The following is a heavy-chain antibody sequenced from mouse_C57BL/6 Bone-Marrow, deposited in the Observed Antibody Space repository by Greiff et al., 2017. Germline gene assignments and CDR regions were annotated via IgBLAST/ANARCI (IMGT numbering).Heavy chain of an antibody. CDR3: ARSFYGSNAWFAY. CDR1: GFSLTSYG. J-gene: IGHJ3*01. Sequence: VKLQESGPGLVQPSQSLSITCTVSGFSLTSYGVHWVRQSPGKGLEWLGVIWSGGSSDYNAAFISRLSISKDNSKSQVFFKMNSLQADDTAIYYCARSFYGSNAWFAYWGQGTLVTVSA. D-gene: IGHD1-1*01. V-gene: IGHV2-2*01. CDR2: IWSGGSS.